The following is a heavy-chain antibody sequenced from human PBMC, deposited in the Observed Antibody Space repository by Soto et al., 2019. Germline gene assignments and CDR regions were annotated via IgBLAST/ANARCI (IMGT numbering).Heavy chain of an antibody. D-gene: IGHD5-12*01. CDR2: IYYSGST. CDR1: GGSISSGGYY. J-gene: IGHJ4*02. Sequence: PSETLSLTCTVSGGSISSGGYYWSWIRQHPGKGLEWIGYIYYSGSTYYNPSLKSRVTISLDTSENQFSLKLTSVTAADTAVYYCARGWLRIAFDSWGQGTLVTVSS. V-gene: IGHV4-31*03. CDR3: ARGWLRIAFDS.